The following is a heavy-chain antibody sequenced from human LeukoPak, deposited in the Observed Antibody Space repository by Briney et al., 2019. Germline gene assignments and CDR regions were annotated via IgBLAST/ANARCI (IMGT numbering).Heavy chain of an antibody. CDR3: AKGIGGTLFDS. CDR1: GFTFGSYA. Sequence: GGSLRLSCVASGFTFGSYAMGWVRQAPGKGLEWVSLISGSADGTHYRDSVKGRFTISRDNSKNTLYLQMNSLRAEDTAVYYRAKGIGGTLFDSWGQGTLVTVSS. D-gene: IGHD4-23*01. CDR2: ISGSADGT. V-gene: IGHV3-23*01. J-gene: IGHJ4*02.